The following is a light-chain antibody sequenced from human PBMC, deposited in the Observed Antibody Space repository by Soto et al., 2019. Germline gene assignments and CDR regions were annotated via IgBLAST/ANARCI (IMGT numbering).Light chain of an antibody. Sequence: EIVMTQSPATLSVSPGERATLSCRASQSVNINLAWYQQKPGQAPRLLIYGASTRATGVPARFSGGGSGTDFTLTISSLQSEDFAVYYCQQYHIWWTFGQGTKVEFK. CDR3: QQYHIWWT. CDR1: QSVNIN. V-gene: IGKV3-15*01. J-gene: IGKJ1*01. CDR2: GAS.